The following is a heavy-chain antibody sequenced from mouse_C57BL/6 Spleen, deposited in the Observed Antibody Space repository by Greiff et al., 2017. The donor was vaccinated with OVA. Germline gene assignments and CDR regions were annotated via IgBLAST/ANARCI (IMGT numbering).Heavy chain of an antibody. V-gene: IGHV1-54*01. CDR1: GYAFTNYL. Sequence: QVHVKQSGAELVRPGTSVKVSCKASGYAFTNYLIEWVKQRPGQGLEWIGVINPGSGGTNYNEKFKGKATLTADKSSSTAYMQLSSLTSEDSAVYFCARGGDGEDYFDYWGQGTTLTVSS. J-gene: IGHJ2*01. D-gene: IGHD1-1*01. CDR3: ARGGDGEDYFDY. CDR2: INPGSGGT.